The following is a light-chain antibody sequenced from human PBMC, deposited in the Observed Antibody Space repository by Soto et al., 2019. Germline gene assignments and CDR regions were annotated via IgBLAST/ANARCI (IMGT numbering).Light chain of an antibody. CDR1: QAVLKS. J-gene: IGKJ2*01. CDR3: QQYNDWPPYT. Sequence: EVVMTQSPATLSVYPGERVNLSCRASQAVLKSVAWFQQKPGQPPRLLIYAASTLATGIPDRFSGSGSGTEFTLTISSLQSEDLAIYYCQQYNDWPPYTFCQGTRLDLK. CDR2: AAS. V-gene: IGKV3-15*01.